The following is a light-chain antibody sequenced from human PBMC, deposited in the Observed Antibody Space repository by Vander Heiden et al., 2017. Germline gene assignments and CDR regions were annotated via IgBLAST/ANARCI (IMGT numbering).Light chain of an antibody. CDR1: SSDVGGYNY. V-gene: IGLV2-11*01. CDR3: CSYAGSYTHVV. J-gene: IGLJ2*01. Sequence: QSALTQPRSVSGSPGQSVTISCTGTSSDVGGYNYVSWYQQHPGKAPKLMIYDVSKRPSGVPDRCSGSKSGSTASLTISGLQAEDEADYYCCSYAGSYTHVVFGGGTKLTVL. CDR2: DVS.